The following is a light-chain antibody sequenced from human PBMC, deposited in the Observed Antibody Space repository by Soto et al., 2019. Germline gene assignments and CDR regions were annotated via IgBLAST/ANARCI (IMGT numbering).Light chain of an antibody. CDR2: GAS. Sequence: EIVLTQSPGTLSLSPGERATLYCRASQSVSSSYLAWYQQKPGQAPRLLIYGASSRATGIPDRFSCSGSGTDFTLTISRLEPEDFAVYYCQQYGSSPIFTVGPGTKVDIK. CDR3: QQYGSSPIFT. J-gene: IGKJ3*01. CDR1: QSVSSSY. V-gene: IGKV3-20*01.